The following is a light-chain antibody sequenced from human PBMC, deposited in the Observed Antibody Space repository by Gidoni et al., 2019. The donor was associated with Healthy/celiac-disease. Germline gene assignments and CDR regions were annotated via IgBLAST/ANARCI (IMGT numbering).Light chain of an antibody. V-gene: IGKV1-9*01. CDR1: QGISSS. Sequence: IQSTQSPSSLSASVGDRVTITCRASQGISSSLAWYPEKPGKAPKLLIYAAYNLQSGVPSGFSCNGAGTDFTLTLRHLEPEDFATYYCQELKSYPPITFGQGTRLEIK. CDR3: QELKSYPPIT. CDR2: AAY. J-gene: IGKJ5*01.